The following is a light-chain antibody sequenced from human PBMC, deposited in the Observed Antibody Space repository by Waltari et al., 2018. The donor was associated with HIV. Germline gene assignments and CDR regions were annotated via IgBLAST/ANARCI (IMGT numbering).Light chain of an antibody. CDR1: NSNIGSNT. Sequence: QSVLTQPPSASGTPGPRLTISCSGSNSNIGSNTVNWYQQLQGTATKLLIYNNKQRPSGGPDRISGSQSGTSDSLAISGLQSEDEADYYCAAGDDSLNGVVLGGVTKLTVL. CDR2: NNK. V-gene: IGLV1-44*01. J-gene: IGLJ2*01. CDR3: AAGDDSLNGVV.